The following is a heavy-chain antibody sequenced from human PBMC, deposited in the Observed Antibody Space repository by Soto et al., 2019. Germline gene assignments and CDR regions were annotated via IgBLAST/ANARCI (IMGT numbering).Heavy chain of an antibody. CDR2: IYYSGST. D-gene: IGHD3-10*01. J-gene: IGHJ4*02. CDR3: ARDTLYYGSGSSRFL. CDR1: GGSISSYY. Sequence: SETLSLTCTVSGGSISSYYWSWIRQPPGKGLEWIGYIYYSGSTNYNPSLKSRVTISVDTSKNQFSLKLSSVTAADTAVYYCARDTLYYGSGSSRFLWGQGTLVTVSS. V-gene: IGHV4-59*01.